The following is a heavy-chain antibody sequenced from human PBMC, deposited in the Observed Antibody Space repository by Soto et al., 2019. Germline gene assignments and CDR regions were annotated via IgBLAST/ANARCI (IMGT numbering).Heavy chain of an antibody. CDR3: ARDTYYYGSGIYSP. Sequence: GSLSLSCAGVGFTLNSYSRNRVRQAQEKGLEWVSPISSSSSYIPYADSAKGLFTTSRDNAKNSLYLQMNSLRAEDTAVYYCARDTYYYGSGIYSPWGQGTLVTVSS. CDR1: GFTLNSYS. CDR2: ISSSSSYI. V-gene: IGHV3-21*01. D-gene: IGHD3-10*01. J-gene: IGHJ5*02.